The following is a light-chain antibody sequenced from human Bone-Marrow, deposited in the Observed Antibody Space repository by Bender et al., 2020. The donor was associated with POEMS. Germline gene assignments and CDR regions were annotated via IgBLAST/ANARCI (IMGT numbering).Light chain of an antibody. J-gene: IGLJ3*02. CDR1: SSNIGAHA. Sequence: QSVLTQPPSASGTPGQRVTISCSGGSSNIGAHAVNWYQHLPGTAPKLLIYSSHRRPAEVSDRFSGSRSGTSASLAISGLQSGDGADYYCAVWDDSLNGWVFGGGTKLTVL. CDR3: AVWDDSLNGWV. V-gene: IGLV1-44*01. CDR2: SSH.